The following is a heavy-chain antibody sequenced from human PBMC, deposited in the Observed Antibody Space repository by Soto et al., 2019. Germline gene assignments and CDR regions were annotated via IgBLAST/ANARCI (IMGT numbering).Heavy chain of an antibody. J-gene: IGHJ6*02. CDR1: GFSFSSFG. V-gene: IGHV3-30*18. CDR3: AKEEGHYYGLDV. CDR2: ITDDGINR. Sequence: QVQLVESGGGVVQPGRSLRLSCAASGFSFSSFGMHWVRQAPGKGLESVAIITDDGINRFYADSVKGRFTISRDTSKNTLYQQMNSLRDEDTAVYYCAKEEGHYYGLDVWGQGTTVTVSS.